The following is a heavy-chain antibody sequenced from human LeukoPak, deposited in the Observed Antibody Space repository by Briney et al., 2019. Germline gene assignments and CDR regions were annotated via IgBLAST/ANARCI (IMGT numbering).Heavy chain of an antibody. CDR1: GFSVSSDH. D-gene: IGHD4-17*01. CDR3: AKLRAYGDYADAFDI. J-gene: IGHJ3*02. Sequence: GGSLRLSCAGSGFSVSSDHMSWVRQAPGKGLEWISVFYSGGTTDYADSVKGRFTISRDNSKNTLYLQMNSLRAEDTALYYCAKLRAYGDYADAFDIWGQGTMVTVSS. CDR2: FYSGGTT. V-gene: IGHV3-53*01.